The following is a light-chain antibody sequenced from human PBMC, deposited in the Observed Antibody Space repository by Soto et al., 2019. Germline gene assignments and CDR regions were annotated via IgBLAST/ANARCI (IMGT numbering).Light chain of an antibody. J-gene: IGKJ4*01. Sequence: ETAKRKSPTTLSXXPVERATLXXRASQSFGSDLSWYQQKPGHAPSLFIYDIFTRATGVPTRISRSGSGTEFTLTINNLQSEDFAVYYSHQYNTWPLSFGGGTKVDIK. CDR1: QSFGSD. CDR3: HQYNTWPLS. V-gene: IGKV3D-15*01. CDR2: DIF.